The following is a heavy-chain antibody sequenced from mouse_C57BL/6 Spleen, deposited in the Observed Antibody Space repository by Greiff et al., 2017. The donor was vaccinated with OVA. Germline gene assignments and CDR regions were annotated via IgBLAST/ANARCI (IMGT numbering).Heavy chain of an antibody. Sequence: QVHVKQPGAELVRPGSSVKLSCKASGYTFTSYWMHWVKQRPIQGLEWIGNIDPSDSETHYNQKFKDKATLTVDKSSSTAYMQLSSLTSEDSAVYYCARNSNSHFDYWGQGTTLTVSS. J-gene: IGHJ2*01. V-gene: IGHV1-52*01. CDR1: GYTFTSYW. CDR2: IDPSDSET. CDR3: ARNSNSHFDY. D-gene: IGHD2-5*01.